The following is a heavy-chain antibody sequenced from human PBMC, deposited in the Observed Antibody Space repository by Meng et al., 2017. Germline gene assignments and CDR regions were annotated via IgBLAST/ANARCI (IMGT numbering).Heavy chain of an antibody. D-gene: IGHD6-19*01. CDR2: IWYDGSKK. Sequence: QVQLVESGGGVVQPGRSLRLCCAVSGFKFSSYGMHWVRQAPGKGLEWVAVIWYDGSKKYYADSVKGRFTISRDDSKNTLFLQMNTLTAEDTAVYYYARDTGAVAPELDYWGQGTLVTVSS. V-gene: IGHV3-33*01. J-gene: IGHJ4*02. CDR3: ARDTGAVAPELDY. CDR1: GFKFSSYG.